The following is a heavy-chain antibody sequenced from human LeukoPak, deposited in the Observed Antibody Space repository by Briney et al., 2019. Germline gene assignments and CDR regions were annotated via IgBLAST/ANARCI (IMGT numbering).Heavy chain of an antibody. Sequence: PGGSLRLSCAASGFTFSSYAMSWVRQAPGKGLEWVSAIRAGGGSTYYTDSVKGRFTISRDNSRNTLYLQMNSLRAEDTAVYYCAKDCSWTGRGQFDYWGQGTLVTVSS. CDR3: AKDCSWTGRGQFDY. CDR1: GFTFSSYA. D-gene: IGHD2-15*01. V-gene: IGHV3-23*01. CDR2: IRAGGGST. J-gene: IGHJ4*02.